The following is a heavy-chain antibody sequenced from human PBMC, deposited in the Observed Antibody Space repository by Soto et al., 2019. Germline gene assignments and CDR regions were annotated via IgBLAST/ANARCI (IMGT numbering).Heavy chain of an antibody. J-gene: IGHJ4*02. D-gene: IGHD3-9*01. V-gene: IGHV4-34*01. CDR3: AGRAYYDILTGYYASFDY. Sequence: PETLSLTYAVYGGSSSGHYLRWSRQPPGKGLEWIGEINHSGSTNYNPSLKSRVTISVDTSKNQFSLKLSSVTAADTAVYYCAGRAYYDILTGYYASFDYWGQGTLVT. CDR2: INHSGST. CDR1: GGSSSGHY.